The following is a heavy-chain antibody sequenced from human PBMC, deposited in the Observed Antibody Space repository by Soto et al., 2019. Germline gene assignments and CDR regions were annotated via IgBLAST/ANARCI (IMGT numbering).Heavy chain of an antibody. CDR2: MQPRTGRT. J-gene: IGHJ4*02. D-gene: IGHD1-26*01. CDR3: ARGVSAGVDY. Sequence: ASVKVSCKASGYSFTSLDINWARQTAGQGLEWMGWMQPRTGRTGYAQKFQGRVTMTRDTSINTAYMELTTLTSDDTAFYCCARGVSAGVDYWGQGTLVTVSS. CDR1: GYSFTSLD. V-gene: IGHV1-8*01.